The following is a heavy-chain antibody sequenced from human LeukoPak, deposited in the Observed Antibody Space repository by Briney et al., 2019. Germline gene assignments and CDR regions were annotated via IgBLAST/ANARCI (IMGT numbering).Heavy chain of an antibody. Sequence: SVKVSCKASGGTFSSYAISWVRQAPGQGLEWMGGIIPIFGTANYAQKFQGRVTITTDESTSTAYMELSSLRSEDTAVYYCARTPDYDILTGYYRYYFDYWGQGTLVTVSS. CDR1: GGTFSSYA. J-gene: IGHJ4*02. V-gene: IGHV1-69*05. D-gene: IGHD3-9*01. CDR2: IIPIFGTA. CDR3: ARTPDYDILTGYYRYYFDY.